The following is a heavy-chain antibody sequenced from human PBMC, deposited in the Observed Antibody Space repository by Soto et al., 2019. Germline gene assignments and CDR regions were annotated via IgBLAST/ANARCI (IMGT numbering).Heavy chain of an antibody. CDR1: GFTVSSNY. V-gene: IGHV3-53*01. J-gene: IGHJ2*01. Sequence: EVQLVESGGGLIQPGGSLRLSCAASGFTVSSNYMTWVRQAPGKGLEWVSVLYSGGSTHNADSVKGRFTISRDISKNTLFLQMNSLRTEDTAVYYCARPRTYGYIELWGRGTLVTVSS. CDR2: LYSGGST. CDR3: ARPRTYGYIEL. D-gene: IGHD6-13*01.